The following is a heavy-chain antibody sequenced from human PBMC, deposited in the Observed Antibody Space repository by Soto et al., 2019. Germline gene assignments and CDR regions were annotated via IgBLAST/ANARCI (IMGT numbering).Heavy chain of an antibody. CDR2: IYPGDSDA. J-gene: IGHJ3*01. D-gene: IGHD1-26*01. V-gene: IGHV5-51*01. CDR3: ARQSGTYDADAFDX. Sequence: GESLKISCKGSGYMFTTYWIGWVRQMPGKGLEWMGIIYPGDSDARYSPSFQGQVTISVDKSIRTAYLQWSSLKASDTAMYYCARQSGTYDADAFDXWGQGTMVTVS. CDR1: GYMFTTYW.